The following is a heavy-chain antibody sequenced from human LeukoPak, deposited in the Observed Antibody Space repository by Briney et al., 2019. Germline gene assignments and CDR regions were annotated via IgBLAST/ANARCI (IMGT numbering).Heavy chain of an antibody. Sequence: PSETLSLTCSVSGGSITSYYWSWIRQPPGKGLEWIGFIYYSGSTNYNPSLKSRVTMSVDTSKNQFSLNLTSVTAADTAVYYCARATLYNWFDPWGQGTLVTVSS. CDR2: IYYSGST. J-gene: IGHJ5*02. CDR3: ARATLYNWFDP. CDR1: GGSITSYY. V-gene: IGHV4-59*12.